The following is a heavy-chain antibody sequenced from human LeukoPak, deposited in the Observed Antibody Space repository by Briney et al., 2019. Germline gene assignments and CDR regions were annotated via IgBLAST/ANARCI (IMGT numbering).Heavy chain of an antibody. V-gene: IGHV3-23*01. D-gene: IGHD4-11*01. CDR2: ISGSGGET. CDR3: AKGPNESSNYLFDY. CDR1: GFTFSSYA. Sequence: GVSLRLSCAASGFTFSSYAMNWVRQAPGKGLEWISVISGSGGETYYAGSVKGRFTISRDNSKNTVYVELNSLGGDDTAVYYCAKGPNESSNYLFDYWGQGTLVTVSS. J-gene: IGHJ4*02.